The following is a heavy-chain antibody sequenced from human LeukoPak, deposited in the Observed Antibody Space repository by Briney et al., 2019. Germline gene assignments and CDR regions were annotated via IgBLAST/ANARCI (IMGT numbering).Heavy chain of an antibody. D-gene: IGHD6-13*01. J-gene: IGHJ4*02. Sequence: ASVKVSCKASGYTFINFAINWGRQAPGQRPEWMGWINAGNGNTKYSQKFQGRVAITRDTSASTAYMKLSSPTSEDTAIYYCARGPRAAADDYWGQGTLVTVSS. CDR3: ARGPRAAADDY. CDR2: INAGNGNT. CDR1: GYTFINFA. V-gene: IGHV1-3*01.